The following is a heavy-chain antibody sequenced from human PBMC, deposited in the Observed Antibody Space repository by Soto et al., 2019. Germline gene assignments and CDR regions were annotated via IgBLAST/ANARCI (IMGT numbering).Heavy chain of an antibody. J-gene: IGHJ3*02. CDR2: ISSSGSTI. CDR1: GFTFSSYA. D-gene: IGHD4-17*01. CDR3: ASAFGDYGIDAFDI. V-gene: IGHV3-48*04. Sequence: GGSLRLSCAASGFTFSSYAMHWIRQAPGKGLEWVSYISSSGSTIYYADSVKGRFTISRDNAKNSLYLQMNSLRAEDTAVYYCASAFGDYGIDAFDIWGQGTMVTVSS.